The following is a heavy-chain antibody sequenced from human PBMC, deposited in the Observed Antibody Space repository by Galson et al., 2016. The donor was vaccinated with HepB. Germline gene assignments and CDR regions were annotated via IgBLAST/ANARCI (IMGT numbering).Heavy chain of an antibody. Sequence: TLSLTCTVSRGSITSGSYYWNWIRHHPGKGLEWIGYIDYSGNTYYNPSLKSRVTISVDTSKIQFSLKLGSGTAADPAVYYCARGRGVNEGDVVATRVGQGLDIWGQGTMVTVSS. D-gene: IGHD5-12*01. CDR1: RGSITSGSYY. CDR2: IDYSGNT. V-gene: IGHV4-31*03. J-gene: IGHJ3*02. CDR3: ARGRGVNEGDVVATRVGQGLDI.